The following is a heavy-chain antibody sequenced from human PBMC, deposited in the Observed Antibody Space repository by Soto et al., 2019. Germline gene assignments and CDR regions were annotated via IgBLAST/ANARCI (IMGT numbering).Heavy chain of an antibody. CDR3: AREGVQVGLDV. CDR2: ISPSGGRT. J-gene: IGHJ6*02. CDR1: GYTFTSYH. V-gene: IGHV1-46*01. Sequence: QVQLVQSGAEVKKPGASERISCKASGYTFTSYHLHWVRQAPGQGLEWVGMISPSGGRTTYAQKFQRRVTMTRDTSTNTIFMELNSLRSDDTAIYYCAREGVQVGLDVWGQGTTVTVSS. D-gene: IGHD2-8*01.